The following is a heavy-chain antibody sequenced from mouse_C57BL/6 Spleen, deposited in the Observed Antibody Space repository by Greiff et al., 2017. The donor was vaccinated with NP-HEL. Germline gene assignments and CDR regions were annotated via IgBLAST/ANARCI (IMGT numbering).Heavy chain of an antibody. CDR3: ARELRGDAMDY. D-gene: IGHD1-1*01. CDR1: GYTFTSYW. Sequence: QVQLQQPGAELVKPGASVKLSCKASGYTFTSYWMHWVKQRPGQGLEWIGMIHPNSGSTNYNEKFKSKATLTVDKSSSTAYMQLGSLTSEDSAVYYCARELRGDAMDYWGQGTSVTVSS. CDR2: IHPNSGST. V-gene: IGHV1-64*01. J-gene: IGHJ4*01.